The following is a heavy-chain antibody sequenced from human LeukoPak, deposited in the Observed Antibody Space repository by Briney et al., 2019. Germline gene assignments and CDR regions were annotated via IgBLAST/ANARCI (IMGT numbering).Heavy chain of an antibody. Sequence: GASVKVSCKASGYTFTSYYMHWVRQAPGQGLEWMGWINPNSGGSNYAQKFQGWVTMTRDTSNSTAYMELSRLRSDDTAVYYCARAQLNWGSKAVWAFDIWGQGTMVTVSS. CDR3: ARAQLNWGSKAVWAFDI. V-gene: IGHV1-2*04. D-gene: IGHD7-27*01. J-gene: IGHJ3*02. CDR1: GYTFTSYY. CDR2: INPNSGGS.